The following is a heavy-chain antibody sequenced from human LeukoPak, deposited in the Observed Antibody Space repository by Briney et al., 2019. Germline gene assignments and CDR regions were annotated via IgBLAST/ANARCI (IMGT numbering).Heavy chain of an antibody. CDR2: INPNSGGT. J-gene: IGHJ5*02. D-gene: IGHD6-19*01. CDR3: ARDFFGQWLVQNLNWFDP. Sequence: ASVKVSCKASGYTFTGYYMHWVRQAPGQGLEWMGWINPNSGGTNYAQKFQGRVTMTRDTSISTAYMELSRLRSDDTAVYYCARDFFGQWLVQNLNWFDPWGQGTLATVSS. V-gene: IGHV1-2*02. CDR1: GYTFTGYY.